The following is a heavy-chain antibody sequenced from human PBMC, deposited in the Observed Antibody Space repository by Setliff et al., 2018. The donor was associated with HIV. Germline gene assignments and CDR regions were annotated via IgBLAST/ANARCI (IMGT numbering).Heavy chain of an antibody. Sequence: SETLSLTCTVSRGSISRYYWSWIRQPPGKGLEWIGYIYYTGTTKYNPSLKSRVTMSIDTYKNQLSLKLSSLTAADAAVDYCARDRPPSTVDMLGAFDRWGQGTMVT. CDR3: ARDRPPSTVDMLGAFDR. V-gene: IGHV4-59*01. J-gene: IGHJ3*02. CDR2: IYYTGTT. D-gene: IGHD4-17*01. CDR1: RGSISRYY.